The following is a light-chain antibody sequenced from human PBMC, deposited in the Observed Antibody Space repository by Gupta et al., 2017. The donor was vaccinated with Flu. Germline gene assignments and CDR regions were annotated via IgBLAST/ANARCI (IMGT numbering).Light chain of an antibody. CDR1: RLAKQY. CDR3: QSADNSVTYV. J-gene: IGLJ1*01. CDR2: KDS. V-gene: IGLV3-25*02. Sequence: SFDLTQPPSVSVSPGQTARITCSGERLAKQYAYWYQQKAGQAPVLVIYKDSERPSGIPERFSGSSSGTTVTLTISGVQAEDEADYYCQSADNSVTYVFGTGTKVTVL.